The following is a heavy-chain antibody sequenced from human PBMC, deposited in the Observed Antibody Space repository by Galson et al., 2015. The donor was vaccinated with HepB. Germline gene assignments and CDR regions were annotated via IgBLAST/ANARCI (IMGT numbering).Heavy chain of an antibody. CDR2: ISYDGSNK. CDR3: GRAPDCGGTCYLRYYYTDV. Sequence: SLRLSCAASGFTFSSYAMHWARQAPGKGLEWVAVISYDGSNKYYADSVKGRFTISRDNSKNTLYVQMNSLRVEDTAVYYCGRAPDCGGTCYLRYYYTDVCGKGTTVTVSS. V-gene: IGHV3-30-3*01. D-gene: IGHD2-21*01. CDR1: GFTFSSYA. J-gene: IGHJ6*03.